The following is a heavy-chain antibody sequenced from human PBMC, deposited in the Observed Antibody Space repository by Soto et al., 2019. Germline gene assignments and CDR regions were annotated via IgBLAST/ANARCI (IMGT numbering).Heavy chain of an antibody. CDR3: AKVGYGDLWRVGMDV. CDR2: ISYDGSNK. D-gene: IGHD4-17*01. Sequence: QVQLVESGGGVVQPGRSLRLSCAASGFTFSSYGMHWVRQAPGKGLEWVAVISYDGSNKYYADSVKGRFTISRDNSKNTLYLQMNSLRAEDTAVYYCAKVGYGDLWRVGMDVWGQGTTVTVSS. J-gene: IGHJ6*02. CDR1: GFTFSSYG. V-gene: IGHV3-30*18.